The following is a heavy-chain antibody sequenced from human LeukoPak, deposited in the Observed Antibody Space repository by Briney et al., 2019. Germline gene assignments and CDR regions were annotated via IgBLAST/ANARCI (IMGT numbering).Heavy chain of an antibody. CDR1: GGSFSGYY. V-gene: IGHV4-34*01. D-gene: IGHD3-10*01. Sequence: SETLSLTCAVYGGSFSGYYWSWIRQPPGKGLEWIGEINHSGSTNYNPSLKSRVTISVDTSKNQFSLKLSSVTAADTAVYYCARGGPWRWFGELWAPYYFDYWGQGTLVTVSS. CDR3: ARGGPWRWFGELWAPYYFDY. CDR2: INHSGST. J-gene: IGHJ4*02.